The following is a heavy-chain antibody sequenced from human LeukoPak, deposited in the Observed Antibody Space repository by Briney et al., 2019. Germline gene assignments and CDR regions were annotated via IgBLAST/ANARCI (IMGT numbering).Heavy chain of an antibody. V-gene: IGHV3-21*01. J-gene: IGHJ5*02. D-gene: IGHD3-10*01. CDR3: ARMVRGVIIGWFDP. Sequence: GGSLRLSCAASGFTFSSYSMNWVRQAPGKGLEWVSSISSSSSYIYYADSVKGRFTISRDNAKNSLYLQMNSLRAEDTAVFYCARMVRGVIIGWFDPWGQGTLVTVSS. CDR2: ISSSSSYI. CDR1: GFTFSSYS.